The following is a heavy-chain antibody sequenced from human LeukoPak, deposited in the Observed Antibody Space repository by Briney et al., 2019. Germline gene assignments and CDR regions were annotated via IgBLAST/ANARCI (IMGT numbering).Heavy chain of an antibody. V-gene: IGHV3-48*01. J-gene: IGHJ4*02. CDR1: GFTFSSYA. Sequence: GGSLRLSCAASGFTFSSYAMNWVRQAPGKGLEWVSYISSSSSTIYYADSVKGRSTISRDNAKNSLYLQMNSLRAEDTAVYYCARGAYYYEDWGQGTLVTVSS. CDR2: ISSSSSTI. D-gene: IGHD3-22*01. CDR3: ARGAYYYED.